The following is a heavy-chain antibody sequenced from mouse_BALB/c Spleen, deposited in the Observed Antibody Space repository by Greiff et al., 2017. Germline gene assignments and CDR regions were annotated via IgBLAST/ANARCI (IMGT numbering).Heavy chain of an antibody. D-gene: IGHD2-3*01. CDR1: GYSITSGYY. V-gene: IGHV3-6*02. Sequence: EVQVVESGPGLVKPSQSLSLTCSVTGYSITSGYYWNWIRQFPGNKLEWMGYISYDGSNNYNPSLKNRISITRDTSKNQFFLKLNSVTTEDTATYYCAREDGYSFAYWGQGTLVTVSA. CDR2: ISYDGSN. J-gene: IGHJ3*01. CDR3: AREDGYSFAY.